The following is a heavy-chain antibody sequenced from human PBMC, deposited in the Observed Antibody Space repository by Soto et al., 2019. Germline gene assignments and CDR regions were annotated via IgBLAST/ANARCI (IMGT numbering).Heavy chain of an antibody. CDR3: ARGRKSNPAYSHKYYYYLMYV. CDR2: IIPIFGTA. J-gene: IGHJ6*02. V-gene: IGHV1-69*13. D-gene: IGHD2-15*01. Sequence: SVKVSCKASGGTFSSYAISWVRQAPGQGLEWMGGIIPIFGTANYAQKFQGRVTITADESTSTAYMELSSLRSEDTAVYYCARGRKSNPAYSHKYYYYLMYVRAQRTTVTVSS. CDR1: GGTFSSYA.